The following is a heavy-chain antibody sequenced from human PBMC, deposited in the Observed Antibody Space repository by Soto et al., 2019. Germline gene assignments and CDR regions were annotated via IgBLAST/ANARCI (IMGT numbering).Heavy chain of an antibody. Sequence: EVQLVESGGGLVQPGGSLRLSCAASGFTFSSYSMNWVRQAPGKGLEWVSYNSSSSSTIYYADSVKGRFTISRDNAKNSLYLQMNSLRDEDTAVYYCASALAALNWFDPWGQGTLVTVSS. CDR1: GFTFSSYS. D-gene: IGHD1-1*01. CDR2: NSSSSSTI. V-gene: IGHV3-48*02. CDR3: ASALAALNWFDP. J-gene: IGHJ5*02.